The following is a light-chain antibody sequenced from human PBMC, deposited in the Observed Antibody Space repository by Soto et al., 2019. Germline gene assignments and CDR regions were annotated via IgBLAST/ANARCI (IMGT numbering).Light chain of an antibody. CDR3: QQYNDWYT. Sequence: EIVMTQSPATLSVSPGERATLPCRASQSVSSNLAWYQQKPGQAPRLLIYGTSTRATGIPARFSGSGSGTDFPLTISSRQSEDFAVYYCQQYNDWYTFGQGTKLEIK. CDR1: QSVSSN. J-gene: IGKJ2*01. V-gene: IGKV3-15*01. CDR2: GTS.